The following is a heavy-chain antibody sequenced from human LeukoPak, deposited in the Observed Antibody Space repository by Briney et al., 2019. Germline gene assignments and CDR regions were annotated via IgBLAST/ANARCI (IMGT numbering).Heavy chain of an antibody. V-gene: IGHV3-9*01. CDR3: AKGVREDWSIDY. J-gene: IGHJ4*02. CDR2: ISWNSGSI. D-gene: IGHD3/OR15-3a*01. CDR1: GFTFSSYE. Sequence: GGSLRLSCAASGFTFSSYEMNWVRQAPGKGLEWVSGISWNSGSIGYADSVKGRFTISRDNAKNSLYLQMNSLRAEDTALYYCAKGVREDWSIDYWGQGTLVTVSS.